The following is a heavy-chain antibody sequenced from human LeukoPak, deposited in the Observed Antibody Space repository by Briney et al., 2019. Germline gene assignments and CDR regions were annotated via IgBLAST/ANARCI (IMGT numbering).Heavy chain of an antibody. J-gene: IGHJ4*02. CDR2: IGTTAGST. D-gene: IGHD1-26*01. CDR3: AKEVLYGWEVDY. Sequence: GGSLRLSCATSGFTFSSYTMTWVRQAPGKGLEYVSGIGTTAGSTIYADSVKGRFTISRDNSKNTVYLQMDSLRVEDTAVYYCAKEVLYGWEVDYWGQGTLVTVSS. CDR1: GFTFSSYT. V-gene: IGHV3-23*01.